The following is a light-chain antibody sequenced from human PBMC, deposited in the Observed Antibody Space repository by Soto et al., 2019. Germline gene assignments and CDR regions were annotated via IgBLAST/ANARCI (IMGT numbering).Light chain of an antibody. V-gene: IGLV2-8*01. Sequence: QSAXTQPPSASGSPGQSVTISCTGTSSDVGGYNYVSWYQQYPGRAPKLMIYEVTKRPSGVPDRFSGSKSGNTASLTVSGLQAEDEADYYCSSYTTSGTRVFGTGTKVTVL. J-gene: IGLJ1*01. CDR1: SSDVGGYNY. CDR2: EVT. CDR3: SSYTTSGTRV.